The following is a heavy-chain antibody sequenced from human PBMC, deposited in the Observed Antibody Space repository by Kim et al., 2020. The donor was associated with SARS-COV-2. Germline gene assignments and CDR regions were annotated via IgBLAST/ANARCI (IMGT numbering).Heavy chain of an antibody. CDR3: AKDAVYSPPGDAFDI. CDR2: IRYDGSNK. V-gene: IGHV3-30*02. Sequence: GGSLRLSCAASGFTFSSYGMHWVRQAPGKGLEWVAVIRYDGSNKYYADSVKGRFTISRDNSKNTLYLQMNSLRAEDTAVYYCAKDAVYSPPGDAFDIWGQGTMVTVSS. J-gene: IGHJ3*02. CDR1: GFTFSSYG. D-gene: IGHD1-20*01.